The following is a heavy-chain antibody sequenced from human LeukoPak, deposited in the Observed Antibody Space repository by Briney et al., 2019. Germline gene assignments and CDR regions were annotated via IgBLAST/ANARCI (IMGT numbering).Heavy chain of an antibody. Sequence: GGSLRLSCAASGFTFSSYGMHWVRQAPGKGLEWVAVISYDASKTKHADSVKGRFTISRDDSKNTLYLQMNSLRPDDTAVYCCAKVLTGYYNPIDYWGQGTLVTVSS. CDR3: AKVLTGYYNPIDY. J-gene: IGHJ4*02. V-gene: IGHV3-30*18. CDR2: ISYDASKT. CDR1: GFTFSSYG. D-gene: IGHD3-9*01.